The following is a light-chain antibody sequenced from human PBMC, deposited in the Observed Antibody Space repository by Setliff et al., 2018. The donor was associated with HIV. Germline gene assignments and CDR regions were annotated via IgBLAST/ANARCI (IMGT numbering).Light chain of an antibody. CDR3: QKYYSAPLT. V-gene: IGKV1-27*01. CDR2: AAS. Sequence: DIQMTQSPSSLSASVGDRVTITCRASQDISNYLAWYQQKPGKVPKLLIYAASTLQSGVPSRFSGSKSGTDFTLTISSLQPEDVATYYCQKYYSAPLTFGGGTKV. J-gene: IGKJ4*01. CDR1: QDISNY.